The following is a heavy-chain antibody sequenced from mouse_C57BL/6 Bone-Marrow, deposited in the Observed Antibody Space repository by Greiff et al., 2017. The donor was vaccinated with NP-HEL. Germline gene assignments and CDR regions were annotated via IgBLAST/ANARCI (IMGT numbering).Heavy chain of an antibody. D-gene: IGHD1-1*01. CDR3: ARWYYGNYFDY. V-gene: IGHV1-69*01. CDR1: GYTFTSYW. Sequence: QVQLQQPGAELVMPGASVKLSCKASGYTFTSYWMHWVKQRPGQGLEWIGEIDPSDSYTNSNQKFKGKSTLTVDKSSSTAYMQLSSLTSEDSAVYYCARWYYGNYFDYWGQGTTLTVSS. CDR2: IDPSDSYT. J-gene: IGHJ2*01.